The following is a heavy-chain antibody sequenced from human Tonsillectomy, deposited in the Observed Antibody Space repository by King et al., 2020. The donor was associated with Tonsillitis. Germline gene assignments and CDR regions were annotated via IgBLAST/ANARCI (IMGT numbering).Heavy chain of an antibody. CDR3: ARQRTNRVVGVERKYYYREV. Sequence: VQLQESGPGLVKSSGTLSLTCTVSGGSISSSNYYWGWIRPPPGKGLEWIGSFYYSGNTYYNPSLKSRVTISVDTSKNQFSLKLSSVTAADTAVYYCARQRTNRVVGVERKYYYREVWGKGTTVTVSS. D-gene: IGHD3-3*01. CDR1: GGSISSSNYY. J-gene: IGHJ6*03. V-gene: IGHV4-39*01. CDR2: FYYSGNT.